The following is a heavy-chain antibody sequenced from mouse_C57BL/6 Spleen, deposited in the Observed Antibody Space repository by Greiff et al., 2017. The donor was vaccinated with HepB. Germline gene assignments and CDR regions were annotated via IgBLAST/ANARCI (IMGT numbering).Heavy chain of an antibody. J-gene: IGHJ3*01. CDR3: NSNLAWFAY. V-gene: IGHV1-64*01. CDR1: GYTFTSYW. D-gene: IGHD2-5*01. CDR2: IHPNSGST. Sequence: VKLQQPGAELVKPGASVKLSCKASGYTFTSYWMHWVKQRPGQGLEWIGMIHPNSGSTNYNEKFKSKATLTVDKSSSTAYMQLSSLTSEDSAVYYCNSNLAWFAYWGQGTLVTVSA.